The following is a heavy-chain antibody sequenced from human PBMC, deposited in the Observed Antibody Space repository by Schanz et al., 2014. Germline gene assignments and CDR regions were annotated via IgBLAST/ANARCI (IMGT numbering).Heavy chain of an antibody. CDR1: GFNFSNYA. CDR3: AKQHGVIQQVSDY. J-gene: IGHJ4*02. CDR2: LSGSGAGT. V-gene: IGHV3-23*04. Sequence: VQLVESGGGVVQPGRSLRLSCAASGFNFSNYAMGWVRQTPGKGLEWVSTLSGSGAGTFYADSVKGRFTISRDNSENTLYLQMNSLRAEDTAVYYCAKQHGVIQQVSDYWGQGTLVTVSS. D-gene: IGHD3-22*01.